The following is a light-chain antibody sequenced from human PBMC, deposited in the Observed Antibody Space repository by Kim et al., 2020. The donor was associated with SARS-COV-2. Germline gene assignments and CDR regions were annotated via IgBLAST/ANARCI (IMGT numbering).Light chain of an antibody. CDR3: LLLYTSTWV. CDR1: ASRATSCYY. V-gene: IGLV7-43*01. CDR2: RTT. Sequence: PGRTGNLTSACSASRATSCYYPNVCHQKTGQAPRTLIYRTTNRHSWTPARFSGSLLGDKAALTISGVQPEDEAEYYCLLLYTSTWVFGGGTQLTVL. J-gene: IGLJ3*02.